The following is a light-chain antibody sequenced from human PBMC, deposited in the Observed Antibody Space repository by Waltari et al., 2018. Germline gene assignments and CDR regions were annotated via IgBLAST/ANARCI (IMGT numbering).Light chain of an antibody. CDR1: QRVSSSY. Sequence: DIVLTQSPATLSLSPGEGATLSCGASQRVSSSYVAWYQQKPGLAPRLLIHDASSRATGVPNRFRGSVSGTNFTLTILALEPEDFGMYYCQQYGSSPLTFGGGTKVEI. CDR2: DAS. CDR3: QQYGSSPLT. J-gene: IGKJ4*01. V-gene: IGKV3D-20*01.